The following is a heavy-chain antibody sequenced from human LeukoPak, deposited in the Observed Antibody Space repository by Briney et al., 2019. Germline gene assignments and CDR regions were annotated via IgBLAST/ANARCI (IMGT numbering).Heavy chain of an antibody. Sequence: PSETLSLTCAVYGGSFSGYYWSWIRQPPGKGLEWIGEINHSGSTNYNPSLKSRVTTSVDTSKNQFSLKLSSVTAADTAVYYCARVGVVVAATWQAPHNWFDPWGQGTLVTVSS. CDR1: GGSFSGYY. J-gene: IGHJ5*02. V-gene: IGHV4-34*01. D-gene: IGHD2-15*01. CDR3: ARVGVVVAATWQAPHNWFDP. CDR2: INHSGST.